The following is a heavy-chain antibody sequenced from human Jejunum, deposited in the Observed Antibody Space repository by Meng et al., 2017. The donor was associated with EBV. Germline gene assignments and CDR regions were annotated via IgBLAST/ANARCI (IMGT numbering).Heavy chain of an antibody. CDR3: ARDSSGYNANDKVSDY. Sequence: QVAHVQFGVEVKKPRASGKGSWKTCGYTLTRYGSSWVRHAPGHGPEWMGWITVYNVNTNYAPRLQGRVTMTTDLSTSTAYMELRSLRSDDTAVYYCARDSSGYNANDKVSDYWGQGTLVTVSS. CDR1: GYTLTRYG. D-gene: IGHD5-12*01. V-gene: IGHV1-18*01. CDR2: ITVYNVNT. J-gene: IGHJ4*01.